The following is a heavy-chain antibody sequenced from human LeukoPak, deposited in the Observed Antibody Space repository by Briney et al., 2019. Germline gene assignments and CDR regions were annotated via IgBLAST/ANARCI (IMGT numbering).Heavy chain of an antibody. CDR2: ISSSSSYI. Sequence: GGSLRLSCAAPGFTFSSYSMNWVRQAPGKGLEWVSSISSSSSYIYYADSVKGRFTISRDNAKNTVHLQMDSLTVEDTAVYYCARDGTGIVVDPGYYYMDVWGKGTTVTVSS. D-gene: IGHD2-2*01. CDR3: ARDGTGIVVDPGYYYMDV. CDR1: GFTFSSYS. J-gene: IGHJ6*03. V-gene: IGHV3-21*03.